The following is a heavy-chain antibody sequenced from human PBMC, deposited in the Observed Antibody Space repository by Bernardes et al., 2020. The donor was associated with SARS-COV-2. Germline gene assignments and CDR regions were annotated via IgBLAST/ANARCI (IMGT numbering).Heavy chain of an antibody. CDR2: INEEGSYI. CDR1: GFTFSKYW. J-gene: IGHJ4*02. CDR3: ARDPPRTGSF. Sequence: GGSLRLSCVASGFTFSKYWMHWVRQAPGKGLVWVSHINEEGSYITYADSVKGRFTISRDNAKNTLYLQMNSLRVEDTALDYCARDPPRTGSFWGQGTLVTVSS. V-gene: IGHV3-74*03. D-gene: IGHD2-15*01.